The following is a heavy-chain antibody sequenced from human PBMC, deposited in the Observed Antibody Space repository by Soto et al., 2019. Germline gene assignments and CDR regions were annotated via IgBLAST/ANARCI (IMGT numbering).Heavy chain of an antibody. CDR3: ARASKDDYIWGSYRQTDY. CDR1: GGSISSGGYY. V-gene: IGHV4-31*03. J-gene: IGHJ4*02. Sequence: SETLSLTCTVSGGSISSGGYYWSWIRQHPGKGLEWIGYIYYSGSTYYNPSLKSRVTISVDTSKNQFSLKLSSVTAADTAVYYCARASKDDYIWGSYRQTDYWGQGTLVTVSS. D-gene: IGHD3-16*02. CDR2: IYYSGST.